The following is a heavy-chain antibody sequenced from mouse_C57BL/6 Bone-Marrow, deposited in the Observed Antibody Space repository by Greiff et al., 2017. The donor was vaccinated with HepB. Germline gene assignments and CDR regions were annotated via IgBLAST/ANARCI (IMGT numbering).Heavy chain of an antibody. J-gene: IGHJ4*01. Sequence: EVHLVESGGGLVQPGGSLKLSCAASGFTFSDYYMYWVRQTPEKRLEWVAYISNGGGSTYYPDTVKGRFTISRDNAKNTLYLQMSRLKSEDTAMYYCARLNCYAMDYWGQGTSVTVSS. V-gene: IGHV5-12*01. CDR1: GFTFSDYY. CDR2: ISNGGGST. D-gene: IGHD4-1*01. CDR3: ARLNCYAMDY.